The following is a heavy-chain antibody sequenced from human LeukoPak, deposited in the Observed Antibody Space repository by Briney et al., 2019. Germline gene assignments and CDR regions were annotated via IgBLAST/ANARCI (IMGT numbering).Heavy chain of an antibody. D-gene: IGHD5-12*01. CDR1: GYTFTGYY. Sequence: ASVKVSCEAFGYTFTGYYMHWVRQAPGQGLEWMGWINPNSGGTNYAQKFQGRVTMTRDTSISTAYMELSRLRSDDTAVYYCARDPYSGYDDYFDYWGQGTLVTVSS. J-gene: IGHJ4*02. CDR2: INPNSGGT. CDR3: ARDPYSGYDDYFDY. V-gene: IGHV1-2*02.